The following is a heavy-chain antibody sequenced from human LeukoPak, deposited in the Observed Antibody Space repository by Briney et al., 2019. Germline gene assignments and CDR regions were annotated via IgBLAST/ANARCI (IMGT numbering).Heavy chain of an antibody. V-gene: IGHV4-59*01. CDR1: GGPISSYH. CDR2: IYYSGST. Sequence: PSETLSLTCTVSGGPISSYHWSWIRQPPGKGLEWIGYIYYSGSTNYNPSLKSRVTISVDTSKNQFSLKLSSVTAADTAVYYCGRGGGGDWFDPWGQGTLVTVSS. D-gene: IGHD3-16*01. CDR3: GRGGGGDWFDP. J-gene: IGHJ5*02.